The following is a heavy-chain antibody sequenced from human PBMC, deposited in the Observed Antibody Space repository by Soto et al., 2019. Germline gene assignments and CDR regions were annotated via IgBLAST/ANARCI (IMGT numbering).Heavy chain of an antibody. CDR1: GGSISSSNW. J-gene: IGHJ4*02. D-gene: IGHD3-10*01. Sequence: QVQLQESGPGLVKPSGTLSLTCAVSGGSISSSNWWSWVRQPPGKVLQWIGEIYHSGSTNYIPSLKGRVTISVDKSRNQFSLKLSSVTAADTAVYYCARRWGEGSVDYWGQGTLVTVSS. CDR2: IYHSGST. CDR3: ARRWGEGSVDY. V-gene: IGHV4-4*02.